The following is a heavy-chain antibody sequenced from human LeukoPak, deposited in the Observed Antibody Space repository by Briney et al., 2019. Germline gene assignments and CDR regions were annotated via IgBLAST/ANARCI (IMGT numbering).Heavy chain of an antibody. D-gene: IGHD2-8*01. CDR3: ARGVLMVYAIRRAGWFDP. J-gene: IGHJ5*02. Sequence: PSETLSLTCTVSGGSISSSSYYWGWIRQPPGKGLEWIGSIYYSGSTYYNPSLKSRVTISVDTSKNQFSLKLSSVTAADTAVYYCARGVLMVYAIRRAGWFDPWGQGTLVTVSS. CDR1: GGSISSSSYY. CDR2: IYYSGST. V-gene: IGHV4-39*01.